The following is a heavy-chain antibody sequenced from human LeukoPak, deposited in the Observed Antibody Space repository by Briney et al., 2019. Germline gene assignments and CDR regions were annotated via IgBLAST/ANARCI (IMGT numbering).Heavy chain of an antibody. J-gene: IGHJ4*02. CDR1: GYTFTGYY. Sequence: ASVKVSCKASGYTFTGYYMHWVRQAPGQGLEWMGWISAYNGNTNYAQKLQGRVTMTTDTSTSTAYMELRSLRSDDTAVYYCARGEYYYDSSGYFDYWGQGTLVTVSS. D-gene: IGHD3-22*01. CDR2: ISAYNGNT. V-gene: IGHV1-18*04. CDR3: ARGEYYYDSSGYFDY.